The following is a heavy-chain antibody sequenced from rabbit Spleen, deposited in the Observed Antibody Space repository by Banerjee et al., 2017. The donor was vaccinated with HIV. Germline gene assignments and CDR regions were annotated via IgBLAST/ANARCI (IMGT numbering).Heavy chain of an antibody. J-gene: IGHJ4*01. V-gene: IGHV1S40*01. Sequence: QSLEESGGDLVKPGASLTLTCTASGLDFSRNYLMCWVRQAPGKGPEWIACIRTGSSGSAYYASWVNGRFTITRSTSLNTVTLQMTSLTAADTATYFCARDPRDVGEHGLWGPGTLVTVS. CDR3: ARDPRDVGEHGL. CDR2: IRTGSSGSA. D-gene: IGHD5-1*01. CDR1: GLDFSRNYL.